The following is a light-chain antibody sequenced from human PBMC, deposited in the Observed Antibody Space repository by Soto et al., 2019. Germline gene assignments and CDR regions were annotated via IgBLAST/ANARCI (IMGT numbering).Light chain of an antibody. J-gene: IGLJ2*01. CDR3: SSFAGNNNLV. CDR2: EVS. Sequence: QSALTQPPSASGSPGQSVTISCTGTSSDVGGYTYVSWYQQHPGKAPKLMISEVSKRPSGVPYRFSGSKSGNTASLTVSGLQAEDEADYYCSSFAGNNNLVFGGGTQLTV. V-gene: IGLV2-8*01. CDR1: SSDVGGYTY.